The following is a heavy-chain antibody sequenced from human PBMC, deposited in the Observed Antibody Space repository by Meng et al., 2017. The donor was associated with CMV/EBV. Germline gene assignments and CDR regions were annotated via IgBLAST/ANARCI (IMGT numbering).Heavy chain of an antibody. CDR3: ARGLKAWSDP. CDR2: INHSGST. V-gene: IGHV4-34*01. J-gene: IGHJ5*02. Sequence: SETLSLTCAVYGGSFSAYYWSWIRQPPGKGLEWIGEINHSGSTNYTPSLKSRVTISVDTSKNQFSLKLSSVTAADTAVYYCARGLKAWSDPWGQGTLVTVSS. CDR1: GGSFSAYY.